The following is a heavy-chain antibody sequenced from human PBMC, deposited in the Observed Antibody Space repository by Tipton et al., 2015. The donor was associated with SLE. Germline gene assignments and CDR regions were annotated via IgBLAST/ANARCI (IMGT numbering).Heavy chain of an antibody. D-gene: IGHD2-21*02. CDR3: ARRRTVTAYDFDH. CDR2: IYYSGST. J-gene: IGHJ4*02. Sequence: TLSLTCTVSGGSISSYYWSWIRQPPGKGLEWIGYIYYSGSTNYNPSLKSRVTISVDTSNQFSLKLNAVTAADTAVYYCARRRTVTAYDFDHWGQGTLVTVSS. CDR1: GGSISSYY. V-gene: IGHV4-59*12.